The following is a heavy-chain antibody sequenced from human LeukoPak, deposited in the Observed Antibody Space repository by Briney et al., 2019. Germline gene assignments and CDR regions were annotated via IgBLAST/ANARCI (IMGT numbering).Heavy chain of an antibody. Sequence: GGSLRLSCAASGFTFNRNAISWVRQAPGKGLEWVLTIGGSGDKTFYADSVKGRFTISRDNSKNMLYLQMSSLTGEDTALYYCVRRGDASSGWGDHDYWGQGALVTVSS. J-gene: IGHJ4*02. CDR3: VRRGDASSGWGDHDY. CDR2: IGGSGDKT. CDR1: GFTFNRNA. V-gene: IGHV3-23*01. D-gene: IGHD6-19*01.